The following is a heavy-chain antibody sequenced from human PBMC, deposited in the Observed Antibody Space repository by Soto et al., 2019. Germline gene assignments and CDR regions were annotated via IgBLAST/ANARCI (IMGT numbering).Heavy chain of an antibody. CDR3: ARGIVVVPAAMTWFDP. Sequence: PSEILSLTCAVYGGSFSGYYWSWIRQPPGKGLEWIGEINHSGSTNYNPSLKSRVTISVDTSKNQFSLKLSSVTAADTAVYYCARGIVVVPAAMTWFDPWGQGTLVTVSS. V-gene: IGHV4-34*01. J-gene: IGHJ5*02. D-gene: IGHD2-2*01. CDR1: GGSFSGYY. CDR2: INHSGST.